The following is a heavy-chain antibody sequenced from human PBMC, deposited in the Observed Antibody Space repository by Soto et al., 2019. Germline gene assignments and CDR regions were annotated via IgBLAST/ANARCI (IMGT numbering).Heavy chain of an antibody. CDR1: GGSISSSSYY. D-gene: IGHD2-21*01. V-gene: IGHV4-39*01. CDR3: ARLVDFDY. J-gene: IGHJ4*02. CDR2: IYYSGST. Sequence: SETLSLTCTVSGGSISSSSYYWGWIRQPPGKGLEWIGSIYYSGSTYYNPSLKSRVTISVDTSKNQFSLKLSSVTAADTAVYYCARLVDFDYWGQGTLVTVSS.